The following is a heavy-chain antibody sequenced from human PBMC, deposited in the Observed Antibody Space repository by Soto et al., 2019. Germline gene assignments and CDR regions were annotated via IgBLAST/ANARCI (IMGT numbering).Heavy chain of an antibody. Sequence: SVKVSCKASGFTFTSSAVQWVRQARGQRLEWIGWIVVGSGNTNYAQKFQDRVTITRDMSTSTAYMELSSLRSEDTAVYYCASARYRRSSSSFALCGKGTLVTVAS. CDR2: IVVGSGNT. J-gene: IGHJ4*02. D-gene: IGHD6-6*01. CDR1: GFTFTSSA. V-gene: IGHV1-58*01. CDR3: ASARYRRSSSSFAL.